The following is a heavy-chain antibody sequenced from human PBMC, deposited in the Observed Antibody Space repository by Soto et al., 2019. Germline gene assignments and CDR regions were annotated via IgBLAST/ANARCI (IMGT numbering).Heavy chain of an antibody. CDR2: IDYSGNI. D-gene: IGHD1-1*01. CDR1: GGSITSSGSA. CDR3: ARHIHNQGFEYYFDS. Sequence: QLQLQESGPGLVKPSETLSLTCNASGGSITSSGSAWACIRQSPGKGLEWIGTIDYSGNIYYIPSLKSRITISVDTSKNQISLKLSSVTAADTAVYYCARHIHNQGFEYYFDSWGQGTLVTVSS. J-gene: IGHJ4*02. V-gene: IGHV4-39*01.